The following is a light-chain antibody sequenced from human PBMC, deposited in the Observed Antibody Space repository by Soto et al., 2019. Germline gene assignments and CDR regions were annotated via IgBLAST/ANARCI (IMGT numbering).Light chain of an antibody. Sequence: DIQMTQSPSSLSTSVGYRVTITCQSSQDISDYLNWYQQKPGKAPKLLIYEASNLETGVPSRFSGSGSGTDFTFTISSLQPEDFETYYCQQSDNFPLTFGGGTKVDIK. CDR2: EAS. J-gene: IGKJ4*01. CDR3: QQSDNFPLT. V-gene: IGKV1-33*01. CDR1: QDISDY.